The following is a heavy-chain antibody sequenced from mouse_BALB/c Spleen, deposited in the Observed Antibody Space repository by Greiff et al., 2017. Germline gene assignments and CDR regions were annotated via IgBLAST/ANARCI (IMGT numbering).Heavy chain of an antibody. CDR1: GFSLTSYG. J-gene: IGHJ4*01. CDR2: IWSGGST. V-gene: IGHV2-2*02. CDR3: ARKWSYENYYAMDY. D-gene: IGHD1-1*01. Sequence: VKLMESGPGLVQPSQSLSITCTVSGFSLTSYGVHWVRQSPGKGLEWLGVIWSGGSTDYNAAFISRLSISKDNSKSQVFFKMNSLQANDTAIYYCARKWSYENYYAMDYWGQGTSVTVSS.